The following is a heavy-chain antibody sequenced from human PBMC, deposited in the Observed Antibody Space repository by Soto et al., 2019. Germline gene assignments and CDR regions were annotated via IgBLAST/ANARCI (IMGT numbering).Heavy chain of an antibody. Sequence: EVQLLESGGGLVQPGGSLRLSCAASGFTFSSYVMSWVRQAPGKGLEWVSGINNSGDRTYYADSVKGRFTISRDNSKNTLYLQMHSLSAEDTALYYCAKGRYDHSGYLLGPWGQGTLVTVSS. CDR3: AKGRYDHSGYLLGP. CDR1: GFTFSSYV. D-gene: IGHD3-22*01. V-gene: IGHV3-23*01. CDR2: INNSGDRT. J-gene: IGHJ5*02.